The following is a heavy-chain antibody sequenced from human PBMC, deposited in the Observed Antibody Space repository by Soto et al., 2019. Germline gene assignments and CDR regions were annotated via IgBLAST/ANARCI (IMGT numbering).Heavy chain of an antibody. CDR2: MWFDGKHQ. CDR1: GFTFSNYG. V-gene: IGHV3-33*01. Sequence: QVQLVESGGGVVQPGRSLRLSCAASGFTFSNYGMHWVRQAPGKGLEWVAVMWFDGKHQYYADSVKGRFTISRDNSKNTLYLQMNSLRAEDTAVYYCARWTYYDSSGYYYVFDYWGQGTLVTVSS. J-gene: IGHJ4*02. D-gene: IGHD3-22*01. CDR3: ARWTYYDSSGYYYVFDY.